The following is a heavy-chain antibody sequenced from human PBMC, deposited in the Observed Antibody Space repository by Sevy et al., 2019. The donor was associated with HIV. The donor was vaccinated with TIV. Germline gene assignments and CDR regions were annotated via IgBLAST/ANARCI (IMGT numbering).Heavy chain of an antibody. CDR2: ISGSGDRT. V-gene: IGHV3-23*01. Sequence: GESLKISCAASGFTFSNTGMRWVRQAPGKGLEWVSGISGSGDRTSYADSVKGRFTISRDNSKNTLYLQMNSLRAEDTALYYCAKPYSNSWQAFRYWGQGTLVTVSS. J-gene: IGHJ4*02. CDR1: GFTFSNTG. CDR3: AKPYSNSWQAFRY. D-gene: IGHD6-13*01.